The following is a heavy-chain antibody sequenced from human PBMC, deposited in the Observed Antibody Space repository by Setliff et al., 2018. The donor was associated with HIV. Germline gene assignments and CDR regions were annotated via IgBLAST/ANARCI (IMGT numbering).Heavy chain of an antibody. V-gene: IGHV1-69*13. D-gene: IGHD3-10*01. CDR1: GGTFSSYA. Sequence: SVKVSCKASGGTFSSYAISWVRQAPGQGLEWMGGISPIFGTANYAQMFQGRVTITADESTSTAYMEWRSLRSEDTAVYYCARSGRGVRGVIIPGSYYYYMDVWGRGTTVTVSS. J-gene: IGHJ6*03. CDR2: ISPIFGTA. CDR3: ARSGRGVRGVIIPGSYYYYMDV.